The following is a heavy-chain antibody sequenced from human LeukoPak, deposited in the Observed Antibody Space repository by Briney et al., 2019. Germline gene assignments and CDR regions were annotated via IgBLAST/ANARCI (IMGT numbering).Heavy chain of an antibody. CDR1: GGSISSSSYY. CDR2: IYYSGST. CDR3: ARGRVSSSTWYSTYYYYFYMDV. D-gene: IGHD1-1*01. V-gene: IGHV4-39*07. J-gene: IGHJ6*03. Sequence: SETLSLTCTVSGGSISSSSYYWGWIRQPPGKGLEWIGSIYYSGSTYYNPSLKSRVTISVDTSKNQFSLRLRSVTAADTAVYLCARGRVSSSTWYSTYYYYFYMDVWGKGTTVTVSS.